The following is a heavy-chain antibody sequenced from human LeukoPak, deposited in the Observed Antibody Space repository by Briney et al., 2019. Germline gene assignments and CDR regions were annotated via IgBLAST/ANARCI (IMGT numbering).Heavy chain of an antibody. CDR2: SSAYNGNT. CDR1: GYTFISYG. D-gene: IGHD3-16*02. J-gene: IGHJ4*02. CDR3: ARDLYDYVWGSYRYLADY. V-gene: IGHV1-18*01. Sequence: ASVKVSCKASGYTFISYGISWVRQAPGQGLEWMGWSSAYNGNTNYARKLQGRVTMTTDTSTSTAYMELRSLRSDDTAVYYCARDLYDYVWGSYRYLADYWGQGTLVTVSS.